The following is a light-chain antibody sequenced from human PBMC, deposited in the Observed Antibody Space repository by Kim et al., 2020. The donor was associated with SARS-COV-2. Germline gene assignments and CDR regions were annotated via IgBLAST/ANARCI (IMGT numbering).Light chain of an antibody. J-gene: IGKJ3*01. CDR2: VVS. CDR1: QGINNH. V-gene: IGKV1-16*01. Sequence: ASVGDRVTITCRASQGINNHLAWFQQKPGKAPKPLIYVVSNLQSGVPSRFSGSESATDFTLTITSLQPEDFATYYCQQYDSYPFTFGPGTKVDIK. CDR3: QQYDSYPFT.